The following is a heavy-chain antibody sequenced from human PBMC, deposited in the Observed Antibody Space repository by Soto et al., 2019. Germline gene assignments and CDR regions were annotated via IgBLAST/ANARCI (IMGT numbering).Heavy chain of an antibody. J-gene: IGHJ4*02. CDR2: ISATGGGT. D-gene: IGHD3-16*01. CDR1: GFKFSNYA. CDR3: AKDRRAGGNSAFYFDF. Sequence: GGSLRLSCAASGFKFSNYAMSWVRQAPGKGLEWVSLISATGGGTYYADSVKGRFTISRDNPHNTLYLQVHSLTAEDTAVYYCAKDRRAGGNSAFYFDFWGQGAQVTVSS. V-gene: IGHV3-23*01.